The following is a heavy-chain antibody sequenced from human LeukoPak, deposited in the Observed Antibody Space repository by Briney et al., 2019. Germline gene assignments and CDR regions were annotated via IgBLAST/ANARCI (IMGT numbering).Heavy chain of an antibody. Sequence: GGSLRLSCAASGFTFSSYAMSWVRQAPGKGLEWVSGLGGSGGGTYYADSVKGRFTISGDNSKNTLYLQMNSLRAEDTALYYCARRMVNRAIDYWGQGTLVTVSS. D-gene: IGHD2-21*01. CDR3: ARRMVNRAIDY. V-gene: IGHV3-23*01. J-gene: IGHJ4*02. CDR1: GFTFSSYA. CDR2: LGGSGGGT.